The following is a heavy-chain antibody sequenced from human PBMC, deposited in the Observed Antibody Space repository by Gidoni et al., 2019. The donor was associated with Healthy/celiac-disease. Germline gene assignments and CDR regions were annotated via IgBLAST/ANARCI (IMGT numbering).Heavy chain of an antibody. CDR1: GFRFSSYA. V-gene: IGHV3-64*01. D-gene: IGHD1-26*01. CDR3: AGGGLGGGSYPFDY. J-gene: IGHJ4*02. Sequence: EVQLVESGGGLVQPGGSLRLSCAASGFRFSSYAMHWVRQAPGKGLEYVSAIGSNGGSTYYANSGKGRFSITSDNSKNTLYLQMGSLRAEDMAVYYCAGGGLGGGSYPFDYWGQGTLVTVSS. CDR2: IGSNGGST.